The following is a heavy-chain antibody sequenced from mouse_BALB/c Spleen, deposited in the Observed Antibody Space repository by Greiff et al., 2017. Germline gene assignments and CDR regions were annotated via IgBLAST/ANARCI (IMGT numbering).Heavy chain of an antibody. CDR2: ISNGGGST. J-gene: IGHJ4*01. CDR3: ARRRWDYAMDY. V-gene: IGHV5-12-2*01. CDR1: GFTFSSYT. Sequence: EVQLVESGGGLVQPGGSLKLSCAASGFTFSSYTMSWVRQTPEKRLEWVAYISNGGGSTYYPDTVKGRFTISRDNAKNTLYLQMSSLKSEDTAMYYCARRRWDYAMDYWGQGTSVTVSS. D-gene: IGHD1-1*02.